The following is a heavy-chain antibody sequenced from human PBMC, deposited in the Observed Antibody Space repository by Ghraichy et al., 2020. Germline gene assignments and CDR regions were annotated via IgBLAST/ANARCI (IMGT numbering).Heavy chain of an antibody. CDR3: AKDRTTEGITIFGVLIPAFDY. V-gene: IGHV3-23*01. D-gene: IGHD3-3*01. CDR2: ISKSGGST. Sequence: GSLRLSCRASGFTFRSYALSWVRQAPGKGLEWLSVISKSGGSTYYADSVKGRFTISRDNSKNTLYLQMNSLRAEDTAVYYCAKDRTTEGITIFGVLIPAFDYWGQGTLVTVSS. J-gene: IGHJ4*02. CDR1: GFTFRSYA.